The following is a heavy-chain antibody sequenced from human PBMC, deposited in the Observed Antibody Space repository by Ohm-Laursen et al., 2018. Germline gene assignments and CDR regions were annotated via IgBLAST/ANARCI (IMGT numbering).Heavy chain of an antibody. V-gene: IGHV4-34*01. J-gene: IGHJ6*02. D-gene: IGHD3-3*01. CDR3: ATEGTIFGVSGLDV. CDR1: GGSFSGYY. CDR2: INHSGST. Sequence: TLSLTCAVYGGSFSGYYWSWIRQPPGKGLEWIGEINHSGSTNYNPSLKSRVTISVDTSKNQVSLNLSSVTAADTAVYYCATEGTIFGVSGLDVWGQGTTVTVSS.